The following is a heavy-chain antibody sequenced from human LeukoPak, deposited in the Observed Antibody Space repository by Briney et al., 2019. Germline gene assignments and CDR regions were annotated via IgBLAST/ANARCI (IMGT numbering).Heavy chain of an antibody. D-gene: IGHD3-22*01. CDR2: IIPIFGTP. CDR3: ARDAIIHDSSSYYYLW. J-gene: IGHJ1*01. Sequence: GASVKVSCKASGGTFSRYAISWVRQAPGQGLEWMGGIIPIFGTPNYAQKFQGRVTITADESTRTAYMELRSLRSEDTAVYYCARDAIIHDSSSYYYLWWGQGTLVTVSS. V-gene: IGHV1-69*01. CDR1: GGTFSRYA.